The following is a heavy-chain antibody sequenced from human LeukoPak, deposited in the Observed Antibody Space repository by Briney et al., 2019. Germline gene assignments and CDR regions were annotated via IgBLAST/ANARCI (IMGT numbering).Heavy chain of an antibody. CDR2: TYYRSKWYN. Sequence: PSQTLSLTCAISGDSVSNNSAAWDWIRQSPSRGLEWLGRTYYRSKWYNDYAVSVKSRITINPDTSKNQFFLQLNSVTPEDTAVYYCARGRYCSSTSCYNWFDPWGQGTLVTVSS. V-gene: IGHV6-1*01. J-gene: IGHJ5*02. CDR3: ARGRYCSSTSCYNWFDP. CDR1: GDSVSNNSAA. D-gene: IGHD2-2*01.